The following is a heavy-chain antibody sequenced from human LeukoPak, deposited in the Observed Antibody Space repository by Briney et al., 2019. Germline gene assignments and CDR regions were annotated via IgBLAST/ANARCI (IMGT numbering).Heavy chain of an antibody. CDR3: ARDPHYYGSGSLPDY. D-gene: IGHD3-10*01. Sequence: PGGSLRLSCAASRFTFSSYSMNWVRQAPGKGLEWVSSISSSGSYIYYADSVKGRFTISRDNAKNSLYLQMNSLRAEDTAVYYCARDPHYYGSGSLPDYWGQGTLVTVSS. CDR2: ISSSGSYI. J-gene: IGHJ4*02. V-gene: IGHV3-21*01. CDR1: RFTFSSYS.